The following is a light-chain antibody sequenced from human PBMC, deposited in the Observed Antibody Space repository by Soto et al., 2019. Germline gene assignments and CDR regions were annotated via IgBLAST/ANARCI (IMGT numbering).Light chain of an antibody. CDR3: AAWDDSLNGYV. J-gene: IGLJ1*01. CDR2: SYN. V-gene: IGLV1-44*01. CDR1: NSNIGSNT. Sequence: QSVLIQPPSASGSPGQRVTISCSGSNSNIGSNTANWYQQLPGTAPKLLIYSYNQRPSGVPDRFSGSKSGTSASLAISGLQSEDEADYICAAWDDSLNGYVFGLGTKVTVL.